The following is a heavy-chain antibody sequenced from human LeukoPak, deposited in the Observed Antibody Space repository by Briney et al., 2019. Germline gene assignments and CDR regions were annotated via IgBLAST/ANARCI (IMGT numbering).Heavy chain of an antibody. CDR1: GSARSELS. J-gene: IGHJ6*03. D-gene: IGHD2-2*02. CDR2: FDPEQGET. Sequence: GASVKVSCKASGSARSELSIHWVRQAPGKGLEWLGGFDPEQGETVYAQNFQGRVTMTEDTSTDTAYMELNSLRSEDTAVYYCATGYCRSNVCYNYYYIDVWGIGTTVTVSS. V-gene: IGHV1-24*01. CDR3: ATGYCRSNVCYNYYYIDV.